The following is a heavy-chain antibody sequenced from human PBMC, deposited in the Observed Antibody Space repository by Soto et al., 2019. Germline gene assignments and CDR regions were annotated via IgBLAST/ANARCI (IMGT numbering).Heavy chain of an antibody. D-gene: IGHD3-10*01. CDR1: GFTFSSYA. V-gene: IGHV3-30-3*01. Sequence: GGSLRLSCAASGFTFSSYAMHWVRQAPGKGLEWVAVISYDGSNKYYADSVKGRFTISRDNSKNTLYLQMNSLRAEDTAVYYCARGLYYYGSGKIPFYYYYYYGMDVWGQGTTVTVSS. CDR2: ISYDGSNK. CDR3: ARGLYYYGSGKIPFYYYYYYGMDV. J-gene: IGHJ6*02.